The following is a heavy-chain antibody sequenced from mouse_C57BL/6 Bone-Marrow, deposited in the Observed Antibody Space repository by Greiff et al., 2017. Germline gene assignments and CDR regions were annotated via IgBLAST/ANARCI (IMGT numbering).Heavy chain of an antibody. J-gene: IGHJ1*03. CDR2: ISNLAYSI. V-gene: IGHV5-15*01. CDR1: GFTFSDYG. Sequence: EVMLVESGGGLVKPGGSLKLSCAASGFTFSDYGMHWVRQAPRKGPEWVAFISNLAYSIYYADTVTGRFTISRENAKNTLYLEMSSLRSEDTAMYYCARHYSNYKLYFDVWGTGTTVTVSS. CDR3: ARHYSNYKLYFDV. D-gene: IGHD2-5*01.